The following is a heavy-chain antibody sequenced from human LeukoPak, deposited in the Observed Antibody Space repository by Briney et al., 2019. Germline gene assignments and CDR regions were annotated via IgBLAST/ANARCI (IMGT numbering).Heavy chain of an antibody. CDR1: GFTFSSYA. D-gene: IGHD2-2*01. J-gene: IGHJ4*02. CDR3: ARVAGHCSSTSCENDY. V-gene: IGHV3-64*01. Sequence: GGSLRLSCAAPGFTFSSYAMHWVRQAPGKGLEYVSAISSNGGSTYYANSVKGRFTISRDNSKNTLYLQMGSLRAEDMAEYYCARVAGHCSSTSCENDYWGQGTLVTVSS. CDR2: ISSNGGST.